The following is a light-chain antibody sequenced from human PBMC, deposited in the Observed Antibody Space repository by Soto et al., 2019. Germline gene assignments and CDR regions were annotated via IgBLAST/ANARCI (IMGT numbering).Light chain of an antibody. CDR1: QAIAAY. J-gene: IGKJ4*01. Sequence: DIQMTQSPSSLSASVGDRVTIACRASQAIAAYLNWYQQKPGKAPKILIYDASNLETGVPSRFSGSGSGTDFTFTISRLQPEDIETYYCQQYDNPPLTFGGGTKVDIK. CDR2: DAS. CDR3: QQYDNPPLT. V-gene: IGKV1-33*01.